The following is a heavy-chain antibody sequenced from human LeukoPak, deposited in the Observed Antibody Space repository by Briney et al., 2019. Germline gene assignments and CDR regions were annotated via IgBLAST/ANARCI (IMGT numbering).Heavy chain of an antibody. CDR2: VYHSGSM. J-gene: IGHJ5*01. Sequence: PSGTLSLTCSVSGDDISSSNWWTWVRQPPQKGLEWIGEVYHSGSMNYNPSLKSRIYISVDKSQNRFSLRLTSVTAADTAVYFCARVSGSGLYFKSFDPWGQGTLVIVSS. V-gene: IGHV4-4*02. D-gene: IGHD3-10*01. CDR3: ARVSGSGLYFKSFDP. CDR1: GDDISSSNW.